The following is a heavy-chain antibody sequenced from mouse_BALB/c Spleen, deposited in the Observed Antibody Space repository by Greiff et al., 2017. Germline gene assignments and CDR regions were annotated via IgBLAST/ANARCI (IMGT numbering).Heavy chain of an antibody. Sequence: EVQLHQSGAELVKPGASVKLSCTASGFNIKDTYMHWVKQRPEQGLEWIGRIDPANGNTKYDPKFQGKATITADTSSNTAYLQLSSLTSEDTAVYYCARLGDYDGGMDYWGQGTSVTVSS. CDR3: ARLGDYDGGMDY. CDR1: GFNIKDTY. D-gene: IGHD2-4*01. CDR2: IDPANGNT. V-gene: IGHV14-3*02. J-gene: IGHJ4*01.